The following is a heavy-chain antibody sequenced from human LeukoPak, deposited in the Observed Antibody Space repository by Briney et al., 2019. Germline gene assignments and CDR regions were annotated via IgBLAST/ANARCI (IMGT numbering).Heavy chain of an antibody. V-gene: IGHV3-30-3*01. D-gene: IGHD4-11*01. CDR2: ISFDGSNK. CDR3: ARDDSNSGGY. CDR1: GFTFSSNA. J-gene: IGHJ4*02. Sequence: PGGSLRLSCAASGFTFSSNAMHWVRQAPGKGLEWVAIISFDGSNKYYADSVKGRFTISRDNSKNTLYLKMNSLRAEDTAVYYCARDDSNSGGYWGQGTLVTVSS.